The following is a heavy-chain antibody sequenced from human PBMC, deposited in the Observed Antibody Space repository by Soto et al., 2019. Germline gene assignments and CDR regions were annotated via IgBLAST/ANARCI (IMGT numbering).Heavy chain of an antibody. CDR1: GFTFSSCG. D-gene: IGHD1-1*01. CDR2: IWHDGKNK. V-gene: IGHV3-33*01. J-gene: IGHJ4*02. Sequence: QVQVVESGGGVVQPGRSLRLSCAASGFTFSSCGMHWVRQAPGKGLEWVAVIWHDGKNKYYADSAKGRFTISRDNSKNTLYLQMNSLRAEDTAVYYCARDPGNDEAMDYWGQGTLVTVSS. CDR3: ARDPGNDEAMDY.